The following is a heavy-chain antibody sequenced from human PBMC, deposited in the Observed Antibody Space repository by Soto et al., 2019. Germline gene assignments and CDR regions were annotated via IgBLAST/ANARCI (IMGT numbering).Heavy chain of an antibody. D-gene: IGHD3-3*01. CDR1: GGAISTYY. CDR2: IYSSGST. V-gene: IGHV4-4*07. J-gene: IGHJ5*02. Sequence: QVHLQESGPGLVKPSETLSLTCTVSGGAISTYYLTWIRQPAGKGLEWIGRIYSSGSTKYNPSLQSRVTMSLDTSNNQFALRLTSVTAADTAVYYCARGQRFSDWFDPWGQGTLVTVSS. CDR3: ARGQRFSDWFDP.